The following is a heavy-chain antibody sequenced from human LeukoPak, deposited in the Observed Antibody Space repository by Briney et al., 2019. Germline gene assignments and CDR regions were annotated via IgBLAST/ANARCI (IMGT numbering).Heavy chain of an antibody. J-gene: IGHJ6*03. CDR1: GGSFNAYY. CDR2: INHSGNT. D-gene: IGHD3-16*02. V-gene: IGHV4-34*01. CDR3: ARGLRFIQGPGYYYMDV. Sequence: SETLSLTCAVYGGSFNAYYWTWIRQTPGKGLEWIGEINHSGNTNYNPSLESRVTISADMSKNQFSLNPGSVTAADTAIYYCARGLRFIQGPGYYYMDVWGKGTTVTVSS.